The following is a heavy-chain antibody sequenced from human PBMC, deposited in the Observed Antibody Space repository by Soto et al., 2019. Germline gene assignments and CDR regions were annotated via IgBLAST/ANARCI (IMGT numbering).Heavy chain of an antibody. CDR3: ATDMVRGDNWFDP. J-gene: IGHJ5*02. V-gene: IGHV3-48*02. CDR2: ISTSSAAI. CDR1: GFTFSSHS. Sequence: EVQLVESGGGLVQPGGSLRLSCAASGFTFSSHSMNWVRQAPGKGLGWVSFISTSSAAIYYADPVKGRFTISRDNAKNSLFLQMDSLRDEDTAVYYCATDMVRGDNWFDPWGQGTLVTVSS. D-gene: IGHD3-10*01.